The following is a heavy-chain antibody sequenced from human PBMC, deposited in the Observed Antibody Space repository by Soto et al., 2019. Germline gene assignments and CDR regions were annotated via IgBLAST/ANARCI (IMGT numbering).Heavy chain of an antibody. CDR3: AKDKDSGSYYEFCYYGMDV. V-gene: IGHV3-30*18. J-gene: IGHJ6*02. Sequence: WGALRLSCAASGFTFSSYGMHRVRQAPGKGLGWVAVISYDGSNKYYADSVKGRFTISRDNSKNTLYLQMNSLRAEDTAVYYCAKDKDSGSYYEFCYYGMDVWGQGATVTVSS. CDR2: ISYDGSNK. CDR1: GFTFSSYG. D-gene: IGHD1-26*01.